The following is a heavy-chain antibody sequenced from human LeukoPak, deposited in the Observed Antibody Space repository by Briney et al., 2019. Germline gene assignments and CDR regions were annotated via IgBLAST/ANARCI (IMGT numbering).Heavy chain of an antibody. D-gene: IGHD4-11*01. CDR2: INPSGGST. CDR1: GYTFTSYY. CDR3: ARNTTLTPLDY. V-gene: IGHV1-46*01. Sequence: RASVKVSCKASGYTFTSYYMHWVRQAPGQGLEWMGIINPSGGSTSYAQKFQGRVTMTRDTSTSTVYMELSSLRSDDTAVYYCARNTTLTPLDYWGQGTLVTVSS. J-gene: IGHJ4*02.